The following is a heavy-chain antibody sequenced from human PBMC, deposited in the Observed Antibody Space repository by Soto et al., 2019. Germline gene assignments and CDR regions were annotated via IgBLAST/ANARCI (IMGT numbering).Heavy chain of an antibody. Sequence: QVQLQESGPGLVKPSETLSLTCTVSGGSISSYYWSWIRQPPGKGLEWIGYIYYSGSTNYNPSLKSRVTISVDTSKNQFSLKLSSVTAADTAVYYCASAGYSSSWYYFDYWGQGTLVTVSS. D-gene: IGHD6-13*01. CDR1: GGSISSYY. CDR3: ASAGYSSSWYYFDY. J-gene: IGHJ4*02. CDR2: IYYSGST. V-gene: IGHV4-59*01.